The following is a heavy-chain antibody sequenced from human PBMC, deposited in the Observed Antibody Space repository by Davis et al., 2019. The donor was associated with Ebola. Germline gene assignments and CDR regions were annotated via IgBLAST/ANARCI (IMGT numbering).Heavy chain of an antibody. V-gene: IGHV4-59*11. CDR2: IYYSGST. CDR1: GGSISSHY. Sequence: PSETLSLTCTVSGGSISSHYWSWIRQPPGKGLEWIGYIYYSGSTNYNPSLESRVTISVDTSKNQFSLNLTSVTAADTAVYYCARAYGSSSGYFDHWGQGTLVTVSS. D-gene: IGHD4-23*01. CDR3: ARAYGSSSGYFDH. J-gene: IGHJ4*02.